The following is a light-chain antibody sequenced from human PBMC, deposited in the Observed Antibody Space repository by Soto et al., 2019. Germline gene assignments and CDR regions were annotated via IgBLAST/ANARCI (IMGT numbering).Light chain of an antibody. CDR1: QIIGSAY. V-gene: IGKV3-20*01. CDR3: QHYGRSPS. J-gene: IGKJ1*01. CDR2: GAS. Sequence: ETTLTQTPDTLSLSPGEGATLSCRASQIIGSAYLAWYQQKPGQAPRLLIFGASTRATGTPHRFSGSGSGTDFTLTISALESEDVGVYYCQHYGRSPSFGRGTNVEIK.